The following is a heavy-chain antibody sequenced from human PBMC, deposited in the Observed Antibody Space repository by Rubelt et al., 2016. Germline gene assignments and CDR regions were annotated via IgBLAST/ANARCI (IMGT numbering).Heavy chain of an antibody. CDR2: ISSSGSTI. CDR3: ARNHFPYSSSAEIDY. V-gene: IGHV3-48*01. Sequence: GMGLEWVSYISSSGSTIYYADSVKGRFTISRDNSKNTLYLQMNSLRAEDTAVYYCARNHFPYSSSAEIDYWGQGTLVTVSS. J-gene: IGHJ4*02. D-gene: IGHD6-6*01.